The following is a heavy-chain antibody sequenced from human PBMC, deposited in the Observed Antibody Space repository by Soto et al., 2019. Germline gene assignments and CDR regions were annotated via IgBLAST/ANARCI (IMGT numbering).Heavy chain of an antibody. CDR3: AKKPNAPLDH. V-gene: IGHV3-23*01. CDR2: IGGSGDDT. CDR1: GFTFSSCA. Sequence: PGGSLRLSCAASGFTFSSCAMSWVRQAPGKGLEWVSGIGGSGDDTEYTDSVKGRFTISRDNSKNTLYLQMNSLRAEDTALYYCAKKPNAPLDHWGQGTRVTVSS. J-gene: IGHJ4*02.